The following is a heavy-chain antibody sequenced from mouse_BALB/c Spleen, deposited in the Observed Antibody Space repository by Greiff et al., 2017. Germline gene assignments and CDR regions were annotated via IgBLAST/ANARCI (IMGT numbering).Heavy chain of an antibody. Sequence: QVQLQQPGAELVKPGASVKLSCKASGYTFTSYWMHWVKQRPGQGLEWIGEIDPSDSYTNYNQKFKGKATLTVDKSSSTAYMQLSSLTSEDSAVYYCARGRTGTFAYWGQGTLVTVSA. J-gene: IGHJ3*01. CDR2: IDPSDSYT. D-gene: IGHD4-1*01. CDR1: GYTFTSYW. CDR3: ARGRTGTFAY. V-gene: IGHV1-69*02.